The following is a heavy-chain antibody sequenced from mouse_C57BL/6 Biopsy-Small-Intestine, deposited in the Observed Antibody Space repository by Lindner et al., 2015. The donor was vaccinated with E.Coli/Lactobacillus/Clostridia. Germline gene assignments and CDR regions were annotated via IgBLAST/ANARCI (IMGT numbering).Heavy chain of an antibody. D-gene: IGHD6-5*01. CDR3: ARTPPNVWGNYRQFDY. Sequence: SVKVSCKASGYTFTDYYMHWLRQAPGQGPEWMGWINPNTGDTNYAQKFQGRVTMTRDTSIATANMELSSLRNDDTAVYYCARTPPNVWGNYRQFDYWGQGTLVTVSS. J-gene: IGHJ4*01. CDR1: GYTFTDYY. CDR2: INPNTGDT. V-gene: IGHV1-84*02.